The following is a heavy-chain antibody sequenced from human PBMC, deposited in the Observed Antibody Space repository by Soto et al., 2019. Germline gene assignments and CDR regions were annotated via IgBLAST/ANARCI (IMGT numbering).Heavy chain of an antibody. D-gene: IGHD3-16*02. CDR2: ISYDGSNK. CDR3: AKGLSLGVEDYIWGSYRYDDAFDI. Sequence: QVQLVESGGGVVQPGRSLRLSCAASGFTFSSYGMHWVRQAPGKGLEWVAVISYDGSNKYYADSVKGRFTISRDNSKNTLYLQMNSLGAEDTAVYYCAKGLSLGVEDYIWGSYRYDDAFDIWGQGTMVTVSS. J-gene: IGHJ3*02. V-gene: IGHV3-30*18. CDR1: GFTFSSYG.